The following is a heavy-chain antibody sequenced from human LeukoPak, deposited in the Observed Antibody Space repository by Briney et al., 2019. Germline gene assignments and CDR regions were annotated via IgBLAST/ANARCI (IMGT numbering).Heavy chain of an antibody. CDR1: GSIFNNYG. D-gene: IGHD3-22*01. Sequence: GGSLRLSCAASGSIFNNYGLIWVRQAPGKGLEWVSAISNDGGGTQYADSVEGRSTISRDKSKNTLFLQMSSLRAEDTALYYCAKGSSVYLAALWGKGTLVTVSS. CDR2: ISNDGGGT. V-gene: IGHV3-23*01. J-gene: IGHJ4*02. CDR3: AKGSSVYLAAL.